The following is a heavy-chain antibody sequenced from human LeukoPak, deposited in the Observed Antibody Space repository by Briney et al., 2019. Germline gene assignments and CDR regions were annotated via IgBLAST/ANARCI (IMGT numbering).Heavy chain of an antibody. V-gene: IGHV3-69-1*02. J-gene: IGHJ6*03. Sequence: PGGSLRLSCAASGFTLSSYAMSWVRQAPGKGLEWVSAISDSGNTYHADSVKGRFTISRDNAKNSLYLQMDSLGPEDTAVYYCARDPYSGAYGNDYYYYMDVWGKGTTVTISS. CDR2: ISDSGNT. CDR3: ARDPYSGAYGNDYYYYMDV. CDR1: GFTLSSYA. D-gene: IGHD1-26*01.